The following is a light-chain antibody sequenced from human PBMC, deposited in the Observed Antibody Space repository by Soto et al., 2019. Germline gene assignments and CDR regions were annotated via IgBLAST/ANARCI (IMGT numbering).Light chain of an antibody. Sequence: EIGLTQSPGTLSLSPGERPTLSCRASQSVSSSYLAWYQQKPGQAPRLLIYGASNRATGIPDRFSGSGSGTDFTLTISRLEPEDFAVYYCQQYGSSPPKTFGPGTKVDIK. J-gene: IGKJ3*01. CDR1: QSVSSSY. CDR3: QQYGSSPPKT. CDR2: GAS. V-gene: IGKV3-20*01.